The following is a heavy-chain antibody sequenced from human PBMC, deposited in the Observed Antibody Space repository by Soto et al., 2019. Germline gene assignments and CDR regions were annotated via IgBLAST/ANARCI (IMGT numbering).Heavy chain of an antibody. J-gene: IGHJ5*02. Sequence: EVQLVESGGGLVQPGGSLRLSCAASGFTVSSNYMSWVRQAPGKGLEWVSVIYSGGSTYYADSVKGRFTISRDNSKNTLYLQMNSLRAEDTAVYYCARDRDNGPMGGWFDPWGQGTLVTVSS. D-gene: IGHD4-17*01. V-gene: IGHV3-66*01. CDR1: GFTVSSNY. CDR2: IYSGGST. CDR3: ARDRDNGPMGGWFDP.